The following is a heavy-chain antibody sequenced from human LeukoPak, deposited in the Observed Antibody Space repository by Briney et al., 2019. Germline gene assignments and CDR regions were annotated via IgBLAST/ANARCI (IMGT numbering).Heavy chain of an antibody. J-gene: IGHJ5*01. Sequence: SQTLSLTCAVSGGSISSGGYSWSWIRQPPGKGLEWIGYIYHSGSTYYNPSLKSRVTISVDTSKNQFSLKLSSVTAADTAVYYCARYGGYGYDSSGYYSAGLIDPWGQGTLVTVSS. CDR2: IYHSGST. CDR1: GGSISSGGYS. V-gene: IGHV4-30-2*01. CDR3: ARYGGYGYDSSGYYSAGLIDP. D-gene: IGHD3-22*01.